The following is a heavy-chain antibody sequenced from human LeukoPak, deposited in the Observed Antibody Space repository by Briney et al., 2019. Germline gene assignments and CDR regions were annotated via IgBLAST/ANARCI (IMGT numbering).Heavy chain of an antibody. CDR2: ISYSGST. Sequence: SETLSLTCTVSGGSISGYYWSWIRQPPGKGLEWIGYISYSGSTNYNPSLKSRVTMSVGTSKNQFSLRLRSVTAADTAIYFCARTAGGYSHYYFDYWGQGTLVTVSS. CDR1: GGSISGYY. J-gene: IGHJ4*02. V-gene: IGHV4-59*01. CDR3: ARTAGGYSHYYFDY. D-gene: IGHD2-15*01.